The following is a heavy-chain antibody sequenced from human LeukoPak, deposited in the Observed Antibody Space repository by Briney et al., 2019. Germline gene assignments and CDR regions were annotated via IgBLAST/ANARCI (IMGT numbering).Heavy chain of an antibody. Sequence: GESLKISCKGSGYSFNTYWIGWVRQMPGKGLKWMGIIYPGDSDARYSPSFQGQVTISADKSVSTAYLQWSSLKASDTAMYYCARRRDLYSGSYYPFDYWGQGTLVTVSS. J-gene: IGHJ4*02. CDR3: ARRRDLYSGSYYPFDY. CDR2: IYPGDSDA. D-gene: IGHD1-26*01. CDR1: GYSFNTYW. V-gene: IGHV5-51*01.